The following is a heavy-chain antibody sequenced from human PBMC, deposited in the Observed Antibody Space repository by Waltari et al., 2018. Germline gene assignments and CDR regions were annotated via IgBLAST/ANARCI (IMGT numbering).Heavy chain of an antibody. CDR3: VKGHYYDSDGYFDY. CDR2: INFHSDKI. CDR1: GFRFAQLA. V-gene: IGHV3-9*01. D-gene: IGHD3-22*01. Sequence: EVRLVDSGGNLVQPGGSLRLSCAAPGFRFAQLAMHWVRQSPGKGLEWVSGINFHSDKINYADSVRGRFTISRDNARNSLYLQMNSLRPEDTAFYYCVKGHYYDSDGYFDYWGQGTLVTVSS. J-gene: IGHJ4*02.